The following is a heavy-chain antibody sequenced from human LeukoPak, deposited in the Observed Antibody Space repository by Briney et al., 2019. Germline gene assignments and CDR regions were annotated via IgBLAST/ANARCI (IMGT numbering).Heavy chain of an antibody. J-gene: IGHJ4*02. CDR2: LSGSGGST. V-gene: IGHV3-23*01. CDR3: AKVDLGYYDFWSGYDFDF. D-gene: IGHD3-3*01. Sequence: PGGSLRFSCAASGFTFSSYAMSWVRQAPGKGLEWVSALSGSGGSTYYADSVKGRFTISRDNSKNTLYLQMNSLRAEDTAVYYCAKVDLGYYDFWSGYDFDFWGQGTLVTVSS. CDR1: GFTFSSYA.